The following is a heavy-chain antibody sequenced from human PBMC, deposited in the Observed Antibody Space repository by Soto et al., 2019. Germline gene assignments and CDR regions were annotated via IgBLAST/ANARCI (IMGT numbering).Heavy chain of an antibody. D-gene: IGHD4-17*01. CDR3: ARDPPADSGDPPVDY. V-gene: IGHV3-30-3*01. CDR1: GFSLSSSA. J-gene: IGHJ4*02. CDR2: ISYDGGSK. Sequence: QVQLVESGGGVVQPGRSLRLSCAASGFSLSSSAMHWVRQAPGKGLEWVAGISYDGGSKYYADSVKGRFTISRDNSKNTLYLQMNSLRGEDTAVYYCARDPPADSGDPPVDYWGQGTLVTVSS.